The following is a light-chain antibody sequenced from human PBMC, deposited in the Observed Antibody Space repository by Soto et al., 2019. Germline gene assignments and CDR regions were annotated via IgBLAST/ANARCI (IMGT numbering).Light chain of an antibody. CDR1: SSDVGDHNY. CDR2: EVS. V-gene: IGLV2-14*01. Sequence: QSVLTQPASVSGSPGQSITISCTGTSSDVGDHNYVSWYQQHPGKAPKLMIYEVSNRPLGVSNRFSGSKSGNTASLTISRLQAEDEAHYYCSSYIVTNTVVFGGGTKLTVL. CDR3: SSYIVTNTVV. J-gene: IGLJ2*01.